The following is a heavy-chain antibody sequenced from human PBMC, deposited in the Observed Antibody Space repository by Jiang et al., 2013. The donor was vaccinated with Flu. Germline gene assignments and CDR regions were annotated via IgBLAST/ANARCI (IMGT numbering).Heavy chain of an antibody. V-gene: IGHV1-46*01. CDR2: INPSGGLT. CDR1: GYTFTNYF. Sequence: GYTFTNYFMHWVRQAPGQGLEWMGIINPSGGLTTYAQKFQGRVTMTRDTSASTVYMELSSLRSDDTAVYYCARAAVAAPAIGGAFDIWGQGTMVTVSS. J-gene: IGHJ3*02. CDR3: ARAAVAAPAIGGAFDI. D-gene: IGHD6-19*01.